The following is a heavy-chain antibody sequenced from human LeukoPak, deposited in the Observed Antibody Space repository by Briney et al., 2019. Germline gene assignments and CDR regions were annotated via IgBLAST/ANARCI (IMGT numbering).Heavy chain of an antibody. Sequence: ASVKVSCKASGGTFSSYAISWVRQAPGQGLEWMGGIIPIFGTANYAQKFQGRVTITADESMSTAYMELSSLRSEDTAVYYCARTKSGWYDWHYYYGMDVWGQGTTVTVSS. D-gene: IGHD6-19*01. CDR2: IIPIFGTA. J-gene: IGHJ6*02. CDR3: ARTKSGWYDWHYYYGMDV. CDR1: GGTFSSYA. V-gene: IGHV1-69*13.